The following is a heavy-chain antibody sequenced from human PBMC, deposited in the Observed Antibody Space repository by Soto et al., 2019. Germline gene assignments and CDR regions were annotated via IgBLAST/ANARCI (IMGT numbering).Heavy chain of an antibody. CDR2: ISDDESDK. J-gene: IGHJ5*02. CDR3: AKDEARAYDPVDP. Sequence: QVQLVESGGGVFQPGGSLRLSCAASGFNLRDYGMHWFRQAPGKGLEWVAVISDDESDKYYGDSVKGRFTISRDTSKNTVYLQMNSLRPEDTAVYWCAKDEARAYDPVDPWGRGTLVIVSS. CDR1: GFNLRDYG. D-gene: IGHD5-12*01. V-gene: IGHV3-30*18.